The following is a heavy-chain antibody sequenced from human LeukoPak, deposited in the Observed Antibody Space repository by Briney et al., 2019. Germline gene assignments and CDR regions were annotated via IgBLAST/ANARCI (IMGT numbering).Heavy chain of an antibody. Sequence: GGSLRLSCVASGFSFDAYAIHWVRQAPGKGLEWVAGISWNSGTIDYADSVKGRFTISRDNAKNSLYLQMNSLRAEDTAVYYCARDRVVAATPPSARDYGMDVWGQGTTVTVSS. CDR2: ISWNSGTI. D-gene: IGHD2-15*01. J-gene: IGHJ6*02. CDR1: GFSFDAYA. CDR3: ARDRVVAATPPSARDYGMDV. V-gene: IGHV3-9*01.